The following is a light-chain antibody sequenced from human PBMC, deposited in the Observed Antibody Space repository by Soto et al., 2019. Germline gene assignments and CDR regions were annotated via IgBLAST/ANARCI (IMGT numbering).Light chain of an antibody. CDR1: QSISSY. V-gene: IGKV1-39*01. Sequence: DIQMTQSPSSLSASVGDRVTITCRASQSISSYLNWYQQKPGKAPKLLIYVASSLQSGVPSRFSGSGSGTEFTLTISRLEPEDFGVYYCQQFGSSIPHTFGQGTKLEIK. J-gene: IGKJ2*01. CDR3: QQFGSSIPHT. CDR2: VAS.